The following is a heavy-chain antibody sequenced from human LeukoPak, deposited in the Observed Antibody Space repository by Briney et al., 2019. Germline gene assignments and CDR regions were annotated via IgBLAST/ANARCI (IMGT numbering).Heavy chain of an antibody. CDR3: ARSHYGDYYFNY. V-gene: IGHV1-69*05. D-gene: IGHD4-17*01. J-gene: IGHJ4*02. CDR2: IIPIFGTA. Sequence: SVKVSCKASEGTFSSYAISWVRQAPGQGLEWMGGIIPIFGTANYAQKFQGRVTITTDESTSTAYMELSSLRSEDTAVYYCARSHYGDYYFNYWGQGTLVTVSS. CDR1: EGTFSSYA.